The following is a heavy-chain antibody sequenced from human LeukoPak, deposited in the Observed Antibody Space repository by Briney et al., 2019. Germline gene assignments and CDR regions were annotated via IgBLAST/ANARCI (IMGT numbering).Heavy chain of an antibody. D-gene: IGHD3-22*01. CDR1: GFTFSSYA. J-gene: IGHJ4*02. V-gene: IGHV3-23*01. Sequence: PGGSLRLSCAASGFTFSSYAMSWVRQAPGKGLEWVSAISGSGGSTYYADSVKGRFTISRDNPKSTLYLQMNSLRAEDTAVYYCAKAGFRSGYYFDYWGQGTLVTVSS. CDR3: AKAGFRSGYYFDY. CDR2: ISGSGGST.